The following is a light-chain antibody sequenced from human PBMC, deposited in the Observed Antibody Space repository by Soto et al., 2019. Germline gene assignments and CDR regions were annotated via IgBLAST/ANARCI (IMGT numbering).Light chain of an antibody. CDR1: SSDSGRYNY. CDR3: TSCITANTRCV. V-gene: IGLV2-14*01. CDR2: EVN. Sequence: QSVLTQPASVSGSPVQAITIFCTGTSSDSGRYNYVSWFQQHPGKDPKLVIFEVNYRPPGVSDRFSGSKSGNTPSLTITGLQAEDEADYYCTSCITANTRCVFGSGTKVTVL. J-gene: IGLJ1*01.